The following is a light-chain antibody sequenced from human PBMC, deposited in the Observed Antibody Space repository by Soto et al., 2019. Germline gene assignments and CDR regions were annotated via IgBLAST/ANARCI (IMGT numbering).Light chain of an antibody. J-gene: IGKJ1*01. V-gene: IGKV1-5*01. Sequence: DIQMTPSPSTLSASVGERVTLTCRASQSISSWLAWYQQKPGKAPNLLIYDASSLESGVPSRFSGSGSGTDFTLTISSLQPEDVATCYCQKYLSALWTFGQGTKVDIK. CDR3: QKYLSALWT. CDR1: QSISSW. CDR2: DAS.